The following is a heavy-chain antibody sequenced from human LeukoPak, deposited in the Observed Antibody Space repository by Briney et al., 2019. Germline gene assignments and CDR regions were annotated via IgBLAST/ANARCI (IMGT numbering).Heavy chain of an antibody. Sequence: GGSPRLSCAASGFTFSSYAMSWVRQAPGKGLEWVSAISGSGGSTYYADSVKGRFTISRDNSKNTLYLQMNSLRAEDTAVYYCAKELDYGDYPETFDPWGQGTLVTVSS. CDR3: AKELDYGDYPETFDP. D-gene: IGHD4-17*01. J-gene: IGHJ5*02. CDR2: ISGSGGST. CDR1: GFTFSSYA. V-gene: IGHV3-23*01.